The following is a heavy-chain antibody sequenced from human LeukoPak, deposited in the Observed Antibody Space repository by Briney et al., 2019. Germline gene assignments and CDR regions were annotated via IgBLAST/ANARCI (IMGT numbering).Heavy chain of an antibody. Sequence: GGSLRLSCAASGFTFSSYSMNWVRQAPGKGLEWVSSISSSSSYIYYADSVKGRFTISRDNAKNSLYLQKNSLRAEDTAVYYCARDRTFYGMDVWGQGTTVTVSS. D-gene: IGHD1-14*01. CDR2: ISSSSSYI. CDR1: GFTFSSYS. V-gene: IGHV3-21*01. CDR3: ARDRTFYGMDV. J-gene: IGHJ6*02.